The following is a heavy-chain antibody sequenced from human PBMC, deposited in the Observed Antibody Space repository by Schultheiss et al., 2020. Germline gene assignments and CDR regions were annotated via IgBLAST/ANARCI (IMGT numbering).Heavy chain of an antibody. CDR3: AREGFGELLFDY. Sequence: SVKVSCKASGFTFTSSAMQWVQQARGQRLEWIGWIVVGSGNTNYAQKFQERVTITRDMSTSTAYMELSSLRAEDTAVYYCAREGFGELLFDYWGQGTLVTVSS. D-gene: IGHD3-10*01. J-gene: IGHJ4*02. CDR1: GFTFTSSA. V-gene: IGHV1-58*02. CDR2: IVVGSGNT.